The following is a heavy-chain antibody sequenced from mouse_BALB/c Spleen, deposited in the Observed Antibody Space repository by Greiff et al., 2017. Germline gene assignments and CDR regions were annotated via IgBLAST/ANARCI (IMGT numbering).Heavy chain of an antibody. D-gene: IGHD1-1*01. CDR2: IYPSYSYT. J-gene: IGHJ3*01. CDR1: GYTFTSYW. V-gene: IGHV1-69*02. CDR3: TRDYGSRRDLAY. Sequence: VQLQQPGAELVRPGASVKLSCKASGYTFTSYWINWVKQRPGQGLEWIGNIYPSYSYTNYNQKFKDKATLTVDKSSSTAYMQLSSPTSEDSAVYYCTRDYGSRRDLAYWGQGTLVTVSA.